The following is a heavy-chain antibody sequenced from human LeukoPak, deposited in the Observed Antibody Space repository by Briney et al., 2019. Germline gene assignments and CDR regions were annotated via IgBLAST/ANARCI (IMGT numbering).Heavy chain of an antibody. Sequence: GGSLRLSCAASGFTFSSYGMHWVRQAPGKGLEWVAVISYDGSNKYYADSVKGRFTISRDNSKNTLYLQMNSLRAEDTAVYYCAKDHYDILTSYRIGDYYYGMDVWGKGTTVTVSS. CDR3: AKDHYDILTSYRIGDYYYGMDV. V-gene: IGHV3-30*18. D-gene: IGHD3-9*01. J-gene: IGHJ6*04. CDR1: GFTFSSYG. CDR2: ISYDGSNK.